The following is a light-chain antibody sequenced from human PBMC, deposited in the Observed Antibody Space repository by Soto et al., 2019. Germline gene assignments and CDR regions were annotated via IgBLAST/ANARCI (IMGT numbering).Light chain of an antibody. CDR2: EVS. V-gene: IGLV2-14*01. Sequence: QSALTQPPSASGSPGQSVTIPCTGTSSDVGGYDHVSWYQQHPGKAPKLMIYEVSNRPSGVSNRFSGSKSGNTASLTISGLQAEDEADYYCSSYTSSSTSYVFGTGTKLTVL. CDR1: SSDVGGYDH. CDR3: SSYTSSSTSYV. J-gene: IGLJ1*01.